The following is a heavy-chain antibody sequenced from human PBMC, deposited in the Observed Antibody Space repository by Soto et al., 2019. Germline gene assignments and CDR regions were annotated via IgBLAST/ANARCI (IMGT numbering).Heavy chain of an antibody. CDR1: GYTFTNYY. D-gene: IGHD2-15*01. CDR3: ATGYCGGGSCYLVDY. CDR2: INPNGGST. J-gene: IGHJ4*02. Sequence: ASVKVSCKASGYTFTNYYIHWVRQAPGQGLEWMGIINPNGGSTNYAQKFQGRVTITRDTSASTAYMELSSLRSEDTAVYYCATGYCGGGSCYLVDYWGQGTLVTVSS. V-gene: IGHV1-46*01.